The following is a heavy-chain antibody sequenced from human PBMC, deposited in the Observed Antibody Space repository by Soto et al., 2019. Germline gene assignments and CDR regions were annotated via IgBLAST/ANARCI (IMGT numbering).Heavy chain of an antibody. D-gene: IGHD6-19*01. V-gene: IGHV4-4*02. CDR3: ARGTLAVAGTGHYGMDV. CDR2: IYHSGST. CDR1: GGSISSSNW. Sequence: QVQLQESDPGLVKPSGTLSLTCAVSGGSISSSNWWRWVRQPPGKGLEWIGEIYHSGSTNYNPSLKSRDTITVDKSKNQFSLKLSSVTAADTAVYYCARGTLAVAGTGHYGMDVWGQGTTVTVSS. J-gene: IGHJ6*02.